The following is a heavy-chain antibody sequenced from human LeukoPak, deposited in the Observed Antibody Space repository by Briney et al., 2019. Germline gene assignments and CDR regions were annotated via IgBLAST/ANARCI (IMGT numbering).Heavy chain of an antibody. D-gene: IGHD2-2*02. Sequence: VASVKVSCKASGYTFTSYDINWVRQATGQGLEWMGWMNPNSGNTGYAQKFQGRVTMTRNTSISTAYMELSSLRSEDTAVYYCARPKKLGYCSSTSCYTGVWFDPWGQGTLVTVSS. CDR1: GYTFTSYD. V-gene: IGHV1-8*01. CDR3: ARPKKLGYCSSTSCYTGVWFDP. J-gene: IGHJ5*02. CDR2: MNPNSGNT.